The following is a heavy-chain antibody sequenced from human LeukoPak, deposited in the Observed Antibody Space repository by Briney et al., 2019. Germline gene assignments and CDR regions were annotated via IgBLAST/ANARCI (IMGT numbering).Heavy chain of an antibody. J-gene: IGHJ4*02. CDR2: ITPDGNAA. CDR1: GFTFSGHW. D-gene: IGHD2-15*01. V-gene: IGHV3-74*03. Sequence: PGGSLRLSCVASGFTFSGHWMHWVRQVPGKGLMAVSRITPDGNAAAYADSVKGRFTISRDNAKNTLYLEMNSLTAEDTALYHCTRSGYSNRYDYWGQGTLVTVSS. CDR3: TRSGYSNRYDY.